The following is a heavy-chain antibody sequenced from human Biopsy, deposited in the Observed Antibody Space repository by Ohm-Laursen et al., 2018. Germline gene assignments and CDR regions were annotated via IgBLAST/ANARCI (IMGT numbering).Heavy chain of an antibody. D-gene: IGHD1-1*01. J-gene: IGHJ4*02. CDR1: GYSLTAIS. Sequence: SVTASCKVSGYSLTAISTQWVRQAPGQGIECNGGFAPENGRIVYSQRCQGRATVTEDTSTSTAYMEVWRLRSDDTAVYCCAADINVWNVNYWGQGTPVTVSS. CDR2: FAPENGRI. V-gene: IGHV1-24*01. CDR3: AADINVWNVNY.